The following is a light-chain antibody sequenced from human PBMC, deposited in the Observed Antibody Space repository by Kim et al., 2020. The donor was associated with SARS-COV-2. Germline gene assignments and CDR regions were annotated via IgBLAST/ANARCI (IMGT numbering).Light chain of an antibody. Sequence: GQRVTMSCTGSSSNIGAGYDVHGYQQLPGTAPKLLIYGNNNRPSGVPDRFSGSKSGTSASLAITGLQAEDEADYYCQSYDSSLSEVFGTGTKVTVL. CDR1: SSNIGAGYD. V-gene: IGLV1-40*01. CDR3: QSYDSSLSEV. J-gene: IGLJ1*01. CDR2: GNN.